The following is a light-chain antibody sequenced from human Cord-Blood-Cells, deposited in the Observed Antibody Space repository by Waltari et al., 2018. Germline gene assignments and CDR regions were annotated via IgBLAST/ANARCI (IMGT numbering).Light chain of an antibody. V-gene: IGLV1-40*01. CDR3: HSYDSSLSGWV. CDR1: SPNSRAGYA. J-gene: IGLJ3*02. Sequence: SELLSPPTATLAQGQRVTSSCTGGSPNSRAGYAVYRYQQRPGTAPKHLIYGNSNRPSGVPDRFSGSKSGTSASLAIPGLQAEDEADYYCHSYDSSLSGWVFGGGTKLTVL. CDR2: GNS.